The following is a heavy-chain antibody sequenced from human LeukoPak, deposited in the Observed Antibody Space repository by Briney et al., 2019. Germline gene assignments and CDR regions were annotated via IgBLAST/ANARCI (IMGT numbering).Heavy chain of an antibody. Sequence: ASVKVSCKASGGTFSSYAISWVRQAPGQGLEWMGWINPNSGGTNYAQKFQGRVTMTRDTSISTAYMELSRLRSDDTAVYYCARDTDFWSGYEGWFDPWGQGTLVTVSS. CDR2: INPNSGGT. V-gene: IGHV1-2*02. D-gene: IGHD3-3*01. CDR1: GGTFSSYA. J-gene: IGHJ5*02. CDR3: ARDTDFWSGYEGWFDP.